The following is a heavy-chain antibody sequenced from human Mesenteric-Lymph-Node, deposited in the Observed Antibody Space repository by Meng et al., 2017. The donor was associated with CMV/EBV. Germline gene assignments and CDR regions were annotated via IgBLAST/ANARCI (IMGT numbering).Heavy chain of an antibody. V-gene: IGHV4-31*03. J-gene: IGHJ4*02. Sequence: TVSGGSISSGGHSWSWIRQHPGRGLEWIGYIHYRGNTYYSPSLKSRVTISVDTSKNQFSLKLSSVTAADTAVYYCARGSGRYSPFDYWGQGTLVTVSS. CDR3: ARGSGRYSPFDY. D-gene: IGHD1-26*01. CDR2: IHYRGNT. CDR1: GGSISSGGHS.